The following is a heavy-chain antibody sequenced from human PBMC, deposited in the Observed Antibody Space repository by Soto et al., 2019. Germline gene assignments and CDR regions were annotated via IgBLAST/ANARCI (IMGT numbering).Heavy chain of an antibody. CDR1: GGTLSNSA. CDR2: IIPVFGIV. Sequence: QLQLAQSGADVKKAGSSVKVSCKASGGTLSNSAFSWVRQAPGQGLEWMGGIIPVFGIVNYAQKFKDRVTITADESTSTAYIELRRLRSEDTAVYFCATGRIVVVGSRAYYGMDVWGQGTTVTV. D-gene: IGHD3-22*01. V-gene: IGHV1-69*19. CDR3: ATGRIVVVGSRAYYGMDV. J-gene: IGHJ6*02.